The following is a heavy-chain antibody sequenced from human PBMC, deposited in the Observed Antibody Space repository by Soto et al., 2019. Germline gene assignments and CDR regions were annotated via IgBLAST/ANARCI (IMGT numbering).Heavy chain of an antibody. CDR1: GFTFSTYA. CDR2: VRSGSSTI. CDR3: ARDLYGDYAVDY. J-gene: IGHJ4*02. V-gene: IGHV3-48*01. Sequence: GGSLRLSCAASGFTFSTYAMSWVRQAPGKGLEWLSYVRSGSSTIYYADSVKGRFTISRDNAKNSLYLQMNSLRAEDTAVYYCARDLYGDYAVDYWGQGTLVTVSS. D-gene: IGHD4-17*01.